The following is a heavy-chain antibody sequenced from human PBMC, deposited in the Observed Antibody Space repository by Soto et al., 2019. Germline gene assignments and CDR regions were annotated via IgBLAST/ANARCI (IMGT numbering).Heavy chain of an antibody. V-gene: IGHV3-23*01. Sequence: GGSLRLSCAASGFTFSSYAMSWVRQAPGKGLEWVSAISGSGGSTYYADSVKGRFTISRDNSKNTLYLQMNSLRAEDTAVYYCAKRGRVLLWFGEHYYFDYWGQGTLVTVSS. CDR2: ISGSGGST. CDR3: AKRGRVLLWFGEHYYFDY. CDR1: GFTFSSYA. J-gene: IGHJ4*02. D-gene: IGHD3-10*01.